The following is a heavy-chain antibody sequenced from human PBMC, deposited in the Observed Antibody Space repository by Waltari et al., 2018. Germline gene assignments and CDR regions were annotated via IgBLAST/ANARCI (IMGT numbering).Heavy chain of an antibody. J-gene: IGHJ4*02. Sequence: EVQLLESGGGLVQPGGSLRLSCAASGFTFSSYAMSWVRQAPGKGLEWVSAISGSGGSTYYADSVKGRFTISRDNSKNTLYLQMNSLRVEDTAVYYCARDFRYNSGWYAYWGQGALVTVSS. CDR3: ARDFRYNSGWYAY. V-gene: IGHV3-23*01. CDR1: GFTFSSYA. CDR2: ISGSGGST. D-gene: IGHD6-19*01.